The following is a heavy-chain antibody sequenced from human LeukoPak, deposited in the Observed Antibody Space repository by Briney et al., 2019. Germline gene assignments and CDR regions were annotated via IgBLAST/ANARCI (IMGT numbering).Heavy chain of an antibody. CDR1: GDSISNSY. J-gene: IGHJ5*02. CDR3: ARGHYDSSGYSNPFDP. D-gene: IGHD3-22*01. V-gene: IGHV4-59*01. CDR2: IHYSGGT. Sequence: SETLSLTCTVSGDSISNSYWSWIRQPPGKRLEWIGYIHYSGGTRYNPSLQSRVTISLDSSKKQFSLILSSVTTADTAVYYCARGHYDSSGYSNPFDPWGPGTLVTVST.